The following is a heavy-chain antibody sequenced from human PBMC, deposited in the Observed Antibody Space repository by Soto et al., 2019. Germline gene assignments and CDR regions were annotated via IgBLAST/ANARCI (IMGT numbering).Heavy chain of an antibody. Sequence: SETLSLTCTVSGGSISSSSYYWGWIRQPPGKGLEWIGSIYYSGSTYYNPSLKSRVTISVDTSKNQFSLKLSSVTAADTAVYVCADLYSSSGRVGDWGQGTLVPVSS. CDR1: GGSISSSSYY. D-gene: IGHD6-6*01. CDR3: ADLYSSSGRVGD. V-gene: IGHV4-39*01. J-gene: IGHJ4*02. CDR2: IYYSGST.